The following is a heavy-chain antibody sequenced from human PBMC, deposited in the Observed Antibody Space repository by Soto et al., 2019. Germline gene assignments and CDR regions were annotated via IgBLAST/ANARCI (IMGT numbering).Heavy chain of an antibody. V-gene: IGHV3-23*01. D-gene: IGHD6-13*01. CDR1: RFSVNSSA. CDR2: IRGSGGST. J-gene: IGHJ4*02. Sequence: QHCGSLELSRAACRFSVNSSAVTLACQDPGKGLEWVSAIRGSGGSTYDADSVKGRFTISRDNSKNTLYLQMNSLRAEDTAVYYSARAGSSLYWYFDYWGQRTLVTVPS. CDR3: ARAGSSLYWYFDY.